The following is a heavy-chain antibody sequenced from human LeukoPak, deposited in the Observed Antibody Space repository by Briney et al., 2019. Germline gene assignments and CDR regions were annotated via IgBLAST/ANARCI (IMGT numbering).Heavy chain of an antibody. CDR1: GFTFSTYW. CDR3: ARDSGLSGYDLLDY. CDR2: IKYVGSEK. J-gene: IGHJ4*02. V-gene: IGHV3-7*01. Sequence: GGSLRLSCVDSGFTFSTYWMIWVRQAPGKGLEWVANIKYVGSEKYYVDSVKGRFTISRDNAKNSLYLQMNSLRAEDTAVYYCARDSGLSGYDLLDYWGQGTQVTVSS. D-gene: IGHD5-12*01.